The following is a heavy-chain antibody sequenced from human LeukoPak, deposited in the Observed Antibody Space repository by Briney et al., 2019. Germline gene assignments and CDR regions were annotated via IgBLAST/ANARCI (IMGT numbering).Heavy chain of an antibody. D-gene: IGHD6-6*01. CDR2: IRYDGSNK. V-gene: IGHV3-30*02. CDR3: ARDPWQLAHLYFDY. J-gene: IGHJ4*02. CDR1: GFTFSGYG. Sequence: PGGSLRLSCAASGFTFSGYGMHWVRQAPGKGLEWVAFIRYDGSNKYYADSVKGRFTISRDNSKNTLYLQMNSLRAEDTAVYYCARDPWQLAHLYFDYWGQGTLVTVSS.